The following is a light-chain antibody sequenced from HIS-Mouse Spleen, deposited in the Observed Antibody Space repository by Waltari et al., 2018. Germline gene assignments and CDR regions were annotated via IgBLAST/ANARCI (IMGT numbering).Light chain of an antibody. CDR3: QSYDSSNQV. CDR1: SGSIASTN. J-gene: IGLJ3*02. V-gene: IGLV6-57*04. CDR2: EDN. Sequence: NFMLTQPHSVSESPGKTVTISCTRSSGSIASTNVQGYQQRPGSAPTTVIYEDNQRPAGVPDRFSGSIDSSSNSASLTISGLKTEDEADYYCQSYDSSNQVFGGGTKLTVL.